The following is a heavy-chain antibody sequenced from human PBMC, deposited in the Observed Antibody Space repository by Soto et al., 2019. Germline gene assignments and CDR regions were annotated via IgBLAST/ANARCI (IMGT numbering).Heavy chain of an antibody. Sequence: EVQLLESGGGLVQPGGSLRLSCAASGFIFTNYALSWVRQAPGKGLEWVAGVSGSGVSSYYADSVKARFTVSRDNSRSTLYLQMSSLRAEDSAIYYCAKDADNDDYGVFDVWGQGTLVTVSS. CDR1: GFIFTNYA. J-gene: IGHJ3*01. CDR2: VSGSGVSS. CDR3: AKDADNDDYGVFDV. D-gene: IGHD4-17*01. V-gene: IGHV3-23*01.